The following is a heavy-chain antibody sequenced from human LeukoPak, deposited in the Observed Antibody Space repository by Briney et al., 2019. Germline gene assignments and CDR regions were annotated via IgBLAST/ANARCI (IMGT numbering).Heavy chain of an antibody. CDR2: INSDGNST. J-gene: IGHJ5*02. Sequence: QSGGSLRLSCAASGFTFSSYWMHWVRHAPGKGLVWVSRINSDGNSTSYADSVKGRFTIPRDNAKNTLYLQMNSLRAEDTAVYYCARDHCSSTSCYVNWFDPGAREPWSPSPQ. CDR3: ARDHCSSTSCYVNWFDP. CDR1: GFTFSSYW. V-gene: IGHV3-74*01. D-gene: IGHD2-2*01.